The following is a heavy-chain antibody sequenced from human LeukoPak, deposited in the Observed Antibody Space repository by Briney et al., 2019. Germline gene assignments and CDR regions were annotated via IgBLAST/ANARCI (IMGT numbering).Heavy chain of an antibody. J-gene: IGHJ4*02. Sequence: HSGGSLRLSCAASGFTFSSHGMSWVRQAPGKGLEWVANIKQDGGEIYYVDSVKGRFTISRDNAKNSLSLQMNSLRAEDTAVYYCARDKVVGATHFDYWGQGTLVTVSS. CDR2: IKQDGGEI. D-gene: IGHD1-26*01. CDR1: GFTFSSHG. CDR3: ARDKVVGATHFDY. V-gene: IGHV3-7*01.